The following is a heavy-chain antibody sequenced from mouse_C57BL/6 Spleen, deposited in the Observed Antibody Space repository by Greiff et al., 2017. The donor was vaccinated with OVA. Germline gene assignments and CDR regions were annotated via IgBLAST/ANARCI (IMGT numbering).Heavy chain of an antibody. V-gene: IGHV1-72*01. D-gene: IGHD1-1*01. CDR2: IDPNSGGT. CDR1: GYTFTSYW. Sequence: QVQLQQPGTELVKPGASVKLSCKASGYTFTSYWMHWVKQRPGRGLEWIGRIDPNSGGTKYNEKFKSKATLTVDKPSSTAYMQLSSLTSEDSAVYYCETTVVAHYWYFDVWGTGTTVTVSS. J-gene: IGHJ1*03. CDR3: ETTVVAHYWYFDV.